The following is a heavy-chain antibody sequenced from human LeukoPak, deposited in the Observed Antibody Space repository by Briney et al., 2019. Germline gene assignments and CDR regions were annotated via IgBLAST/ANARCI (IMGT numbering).Heavy chain of an antibody. J-gene: IGHJ1*01. Sequence: ASVKVSCKASGYTFTSYYMHWVRQAPGQGLEWMGIINPSGGSTSYAQKFQGRVTMTRGTSTSTVYMELSSLRSEDTAVYYCARVVSSSSSWSSKYFQHWGQGTLVTVSS. CDR1: GYTFTSYY. V-gene: IGHV1-46*01. CDR2: INPSGGST. CDR3: ARVVSSSSSWSSKYFQH. D-gene: IGHD6-6*01.